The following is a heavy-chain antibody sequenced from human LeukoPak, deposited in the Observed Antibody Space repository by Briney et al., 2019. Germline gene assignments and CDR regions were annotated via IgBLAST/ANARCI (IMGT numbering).Heavy chain of an antibody. Sequence: ASVKVSCKASGYTFTSYGISWVRQAPGQGLEWMGWMNPNSGNTGYAQKFQGRVTITRNTSISTTYMELSSLRSEDTAMYYCAREGDVERRHSMDVWGKGTTVTVSS. CDR1: GYTFTSYG. J-gene: IGHJ6*03. D-gene: IGHD1-1*01. V-gene: IGHV1-8*03. CDR2: MNPNSGNT. CDR3: AREGDVERRHSMDV.